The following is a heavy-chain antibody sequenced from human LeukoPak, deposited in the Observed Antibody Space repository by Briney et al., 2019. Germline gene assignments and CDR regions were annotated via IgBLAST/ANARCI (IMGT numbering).Heavy chain of an antibody. Sequence: GGSLRLSCAASGFSFNYAWMSWVRQAPGKGLEWVGRIKSKTEGGTTDYAAPVKGRFTITRDDSKNTLYLQMNTLRTEDTAVYYCAKDWAITMVRGVIADYWGQGTLVTVSS. V-gene: IGHV3-15*01. CDR3: AKDWAITMVRGVIADY. CDR2: IKSKTEGGTT. J-gene: IGHJ4*02. D-gene: IGHD3-10*01. CDR1: GFSFNYAW.